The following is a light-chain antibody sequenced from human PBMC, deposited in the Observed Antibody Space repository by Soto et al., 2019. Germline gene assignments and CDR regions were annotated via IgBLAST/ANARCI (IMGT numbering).Light chain of an antibody. CDR2: AAS. Sequence: DIQMTQSPSSLSASVGDRVTITCRASQSTSSYLNWYQQKPGKAPKLLIYAASSLQSGVPSRFSGSGSGTDFTLTISSLQPEDFATYYCQQSYSTPLTFGGGTTVEIK. CDR3: QQSYSTPLT. J-gene: IGKJ4*01. CDR1: QSTSSY. V-gene: IGKV1-39*01.